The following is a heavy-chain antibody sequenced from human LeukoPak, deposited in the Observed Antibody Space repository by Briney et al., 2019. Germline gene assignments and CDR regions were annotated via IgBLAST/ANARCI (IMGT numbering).Heavy chain of an antibody. Sequence: ASVKVSCKASGYIFTSYGISWVRQAPGQGLEWMGWINTYNGNTKYAQKVQGRVTMTTDTSTSTAYMEVRSLTSDDTAVYYCARDLVHHRLLAAVYNWFDPWGQGTLVTVSS. J-gene: IGHJ5*02. CDR2: INTYNGNT. D-gene: IGHD3-3*02. V-gene: IGHV1-18*01. CDR1: GYIFTSYG. CDR3: ARDLVHHRLLAAVYNWFDP.